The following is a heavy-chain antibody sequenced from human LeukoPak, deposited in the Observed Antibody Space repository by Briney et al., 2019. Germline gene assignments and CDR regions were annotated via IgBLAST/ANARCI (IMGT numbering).Heavy chain of an antibody. J-gene: IGHJ4*02. Sequence: PGGSLRLSCAASGFTFSSYAMSWVRQAPGKGLEWVSLISGSGASTYYAGSVKGQFTISRDNSKNTLYLQMNSLRAEDTAVYYCAKGVNYYGSGSYYPSYYFDYWGQGTLVTVSS. D-gene: IGHD3-10*01. CDR2: ISGSGAST. CDR3: AKGVNYYGSGSYYPSYYFDY. V-gene: IGHV3-23*01. CDR1: GFTFSSYA.